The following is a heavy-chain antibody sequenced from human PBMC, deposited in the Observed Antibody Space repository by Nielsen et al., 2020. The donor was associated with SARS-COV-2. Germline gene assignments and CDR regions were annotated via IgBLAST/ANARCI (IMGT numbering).Heavy chain of an antibody. CDR1: GFTFSSYG. V-gene: IGHV3-30*18. CDR3: AKVAGDYYYYYGMDV. Sequence: GGSLRLSCAASGFTFSSYGMHWVRQAPGKGLEWVAVISYDGSNKYYADSVKGRFTISRDNSKNTLYLQMNSLRAEDTAVYYCAKVAGDYYYYYGMDVWGQGTTVTVSS. J-gene: IGHJ6*02. CDR2: ISYDGSNK.